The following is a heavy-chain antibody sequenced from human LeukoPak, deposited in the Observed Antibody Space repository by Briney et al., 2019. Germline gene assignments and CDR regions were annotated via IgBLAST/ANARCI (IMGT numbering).Heavy chain of an antibody. D-gene: IGHD4-23*01. CDR3: AREGTVVTPAYYYYYMDV. J-gene: IGHJ6*03. Sequence: SETLSLTCTVSGYSISSGYYWGWIRQPPGKGLEWIGSIYHSGSTYCNPSLKSRVTISVDTSKNQFSLKLSSVTAADTAVYYCAREGTVVTPAYYYYYMDVWGKGTTVTVSS. CDR2: IYHSGST. V-gene: IGHV4-38-2*02. CDR1: GYSISSGYY.